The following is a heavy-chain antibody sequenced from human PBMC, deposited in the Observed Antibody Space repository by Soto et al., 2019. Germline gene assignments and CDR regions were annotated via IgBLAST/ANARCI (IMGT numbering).Heavy chain of an antibody. CDR1: GGSVRSGSYC. J-gene: IGHJ4*02. D-gene: IGHD6-19*01. CDR2: IYYSAST. CDR3: AREYSSGWYQIFDY. Sequence: SETLSLTCTVSGGSVRSGSYCWSWIRQPPGKGLEWIGFIYYSASTTYNPSLKSRVTISVDTSKNQFSLKLHSVTAADTAVYYCAREYSSGWYQIFDYWGQGTLVTVSS. V-gene: IGHV4-61*01.